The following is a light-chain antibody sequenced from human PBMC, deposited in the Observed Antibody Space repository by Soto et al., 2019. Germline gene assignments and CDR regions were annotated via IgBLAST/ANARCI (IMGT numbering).Light chain of an antibody. V-gene: IGKV1-5*01. CDR3: QQYDTYPLT. Sequence: DIQLTQSPSFLSASVGDRVTITCRASQSINNWLAWYQQKPGKAPKFLIYDASTLETGVPSRFSGSASGTEFTLTISGLQPEDVASYYCQQYDTYPLTFGGGTKVDIK. J-gene: IGKJ4*01. CDR2: DAS. CDR1: QSINNW.